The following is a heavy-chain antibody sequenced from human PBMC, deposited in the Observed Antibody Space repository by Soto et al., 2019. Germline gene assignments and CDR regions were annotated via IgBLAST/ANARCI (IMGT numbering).Heavy chain of an antibody. CDR1: GYTFTSYG. J-gene: IGHJ5*02. CDR2: ISAYNGNT. CDR3: ARAGAVLMVYAPSWFDP. V-gene: IGHV1-18*04. D-gene: IGHD2-8*01. Sequence: QVHLVQSGAEVKKPGASVKVSCKASGYTFTSYGISWVRQAPGQGLEWMGWISAYNGNTNYAQKLQGTGTMTTDTATSTAYMELRSLRSDDTAVYYCARAGAVLMVYAPSWFDPGGQGTLVTVSS.